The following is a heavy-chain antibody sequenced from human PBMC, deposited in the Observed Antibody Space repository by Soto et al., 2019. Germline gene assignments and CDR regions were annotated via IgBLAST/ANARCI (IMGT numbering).Heavy chain of an antibody. Sequence: QVQLVESGGGVVQPGTSLRLSCAASGFTFGSYGMHWVRQAPGKGLEWVAAIASDGGHKFYADSVKGRFTISRDNSKNTLYLQMNSLRVEDTAIYYCARDPPGGYADPRGADLWAQGTMVTVSS. CDR2: IASDGGHK. J-gene: IGHJ3*01. CDR1: GFTFGSYG. CDR3: ARDPPGGYADPRGADL. V-gene: IGHV3-33*05. D-gene: IGHD6-25*01.